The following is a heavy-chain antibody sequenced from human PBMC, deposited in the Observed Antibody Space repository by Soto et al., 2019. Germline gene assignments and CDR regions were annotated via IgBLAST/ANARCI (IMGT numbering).Heavy chain of an antibody. CDR2: MNPNSGNT. CDR1: GYTFTSYD. D-gene: IGHD3-3*01. J-gene: IGHJ6*03. Sequence: ASVKVSCKASGYTFTSYDINWVRQATGQGLEWMGWMNPNSGNTGYAQKFQGRVTMTRNTSISTAYMELSSLRSEDTAVYYCAREGGGIRDFWSGLYYYYYMDVWGKGTTVTVSS. CDR3: AREGGGIRDFWSGLYYYYYMDV. V-gene: IGHV1-8*01.